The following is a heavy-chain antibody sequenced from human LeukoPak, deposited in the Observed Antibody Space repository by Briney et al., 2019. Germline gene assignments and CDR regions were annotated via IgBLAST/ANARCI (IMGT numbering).Heavy chain of an antibody. CDR3: ARGSTGVWFDP. Sequence: PSETLSPTCAVYGGSFSGYYWSWIRQPPGKGLEWIGEINHSGSTNYNPSLKSRVTISVGTSKNQFSLKLSSVTAADTAVYYCARGSTGVWFDPWGQGTLVTVSS. CDR2: INHSGST. D-gene: IGHD4-11*01. CDR1: GGSFSGYY. J-gene: IGHJ5*02. V-gene: IGHV4-34*01.